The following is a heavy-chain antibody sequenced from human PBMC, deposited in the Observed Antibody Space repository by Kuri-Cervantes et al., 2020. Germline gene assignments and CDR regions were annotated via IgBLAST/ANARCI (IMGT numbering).Heavy chain of an antibody. J-gene: IGHJ4*02. CDR2: IYTSGTT. Sequence: SCTVSGGSISTGSYYWSWIRQPAGKGLEWIGRIYTSGTTNYNPSLKSRVTISVDTSKNQFSLKLSSVTAADTAVYYCARVGSQRASHFDYWGQGTLVTVSS. CDR3: ARVGSQRASHFDY. V-gene: IGHV4-61*02. D-gene: IGHD2-15*01. CDR1: GGSISTGSYY.